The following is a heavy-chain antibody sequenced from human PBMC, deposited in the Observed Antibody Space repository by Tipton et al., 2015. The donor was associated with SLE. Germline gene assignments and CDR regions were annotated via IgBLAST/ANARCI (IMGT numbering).Heavy chain of an antibody. CDR1: GYTFSVYS. Sequence: QLVQSGSELKEPGASVKVSCKASGYTFSVYSINWVRQAPGQGLEWMGWINANTGIPTYAQGFTGRFVFSLDTSVTTAYLQISSLKAEDTAVYYCARDSRLIYFDYWGQGSLVTASS. D-gene: IGHD2-21*02. CDR3: ARDSRLIYFDY. V-gene: IGHV7-4-1*02. J-gene: IGHJ4*02. CDR2: INANTGIP.